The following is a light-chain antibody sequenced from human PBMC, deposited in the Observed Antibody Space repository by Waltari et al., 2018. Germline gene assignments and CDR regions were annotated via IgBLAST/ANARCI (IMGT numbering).Light chain of an antibody. Sequence: QSALTQPASVSGSPGQSITISCTGTSSDVGSYNLVSWYQQHPGKAPKHMIYEGSKRPSGVSNRFAGSKSGNTASRTISGLEADDEADYYCCSYAGSSTYVFGTGTKVTVL. V-gene: IGLV2-23*01. CDR3: CSYAGSSTYV. CDR1: SSDVGSYNL. CDR2: EGS. J-gene: IGLJ1*01.